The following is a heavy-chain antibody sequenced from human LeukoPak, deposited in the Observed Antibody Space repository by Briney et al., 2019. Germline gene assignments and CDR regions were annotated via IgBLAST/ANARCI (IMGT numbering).Heavy chain of an antibody. D-gene: IGHD5-18*01. V-gene: IGHV2-5*02. CDR1: GVSLSTSGVG. CDR3: AHSQVFSYGSFHDAYDI. CDR2: IYWDDDS. Sequence: SGPTLVDPTQTLTLTCSLSGVSLSTSGVGVGWIRQPPGKALEWLALIYWDDDSRYSPSLKSRLTIAKDTSKNQVVLTLTNMDSVDTATYYCAHSQVFSYGSFHDAYDIWGLGMLVTVSS. J-gene: IGHJ3*02.